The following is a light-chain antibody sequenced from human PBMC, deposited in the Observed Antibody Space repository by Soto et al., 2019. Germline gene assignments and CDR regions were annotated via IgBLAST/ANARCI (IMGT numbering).Light chain of an antibody. CDR1: QSVLYSPNNKNY. CDR3: QQYYKPPQT. V-gene: IGKV4-1*01. Sequence: DIVMTQSPDSLAVSLGERATINCKSSQSVLYSPNNKNYLAWYQQKPGQPPKLLIYWASTRESGVPDRFSGSGSGTDFTLTISSLQAEDVAVYYCQQYYKPPQTFGQGTKVEIK. CDR2: WAS. J-gene: IGKJ1*01.